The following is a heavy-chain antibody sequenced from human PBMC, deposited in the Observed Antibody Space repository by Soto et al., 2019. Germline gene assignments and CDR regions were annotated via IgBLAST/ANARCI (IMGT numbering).Heavy chain of an antibody. Sequence: SETLSLTCTVSGGSVSSGAYYWTWIRQRPGKGLEWIGYIYYSGSTYYSPSLKSRLSISLDTSKNQFSLRLSSVTAANTAMYYCARARLRAVYAFDIWDQGTMVTAS. D-gene: IGHD5-12*01. CDR2: IYYSGST. CDR1: GGSVSSGAYY. CDR3: ARARLRAVYAFDI. J-gene: IGHJ3*02. V-gene: IGHV4-31*03.